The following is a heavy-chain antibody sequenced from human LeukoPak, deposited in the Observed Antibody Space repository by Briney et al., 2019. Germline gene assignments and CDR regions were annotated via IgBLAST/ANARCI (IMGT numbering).Heavy chain of an antibody. CDR2: IIPIYGAT. V-gene: IGHV1-69*05. D-gene: IGHD2-2*01. CDR3: AREARYCEHTSCYPAFGL. J-gene: IGHJ3*01. CDR1: GGSFSNDA. Sequence: ASVKVSCKASGGSFSNDAISWVRQAPGQGLEWMGQIIPIYGATNYAQKFEDRVTISMDESPDTASMELSSLRSDDTAVYYCAREARYCEHTSCYPAFGLWGQGTPVTVSS.